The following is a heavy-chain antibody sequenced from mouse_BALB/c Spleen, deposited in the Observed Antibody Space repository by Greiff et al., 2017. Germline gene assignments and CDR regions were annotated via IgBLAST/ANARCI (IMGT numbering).Heavy chain of an antibody. Sequence: EVQLQESGPGLVKPSQSLSLTCTVTGYSITSDYAWNWIRQFPGNKLEWMGYISYSGSTSYNPSLKSRISITRDTSKNQFFLQLNSVTTEDTATYYCASLTGVYYFDYWGQGTTLTVSS. CDR3: ASLTGVYYFDY. J-gene: IGHJ2*01. CDR2: ISYSGST. CDR1: GYSITSDYA. V-gene: IGHV3-2*02. D-gene: IGHD4-1*01.